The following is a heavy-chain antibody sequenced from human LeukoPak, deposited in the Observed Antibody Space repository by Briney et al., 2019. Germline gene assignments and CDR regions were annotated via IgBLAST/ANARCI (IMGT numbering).Heavy chain of an antibody. D-gene: IGHD4-17*01. CDR1: SDSMDSFY. Sequence: SETLSLTCTVFSDSMDSFYWTWIRQSPGKGLEWIGYIYDNGNTNYNPSLKSRVTISLDTYKNQFSLRLSSVTAADTAIYYCARRTLRSPFDDWGQGTLVTVSS. CDR3: ARRTLRSPFDD. J-gene: IGHJ4*02. CDR2: IYDNGNT. V-gene: IGHV4-59*08.